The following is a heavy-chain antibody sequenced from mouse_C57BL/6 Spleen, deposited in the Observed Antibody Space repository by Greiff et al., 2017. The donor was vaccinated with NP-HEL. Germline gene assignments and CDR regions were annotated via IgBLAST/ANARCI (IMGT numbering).Heavy chain of an antibody. J-gene: IGHJ3*01. CDR3: ASYYYGSSSFAY. CDR2: IYPSDSET. Sequence: VKLQQPGAELVRPGSSVKLSCKASGYTFTSYWMDWVKQRPGQGLEWIGNIYPSDSETHYNQKFKDKATLTVDKSSSTAYMQLSSLTSEDSAVYYCASYYYGSSSFAYWGQGTLVTVSA. V-gene: IGHV1-61*01. CDR1: GYTFTSYW. D-gene: IGHD1-1*01.